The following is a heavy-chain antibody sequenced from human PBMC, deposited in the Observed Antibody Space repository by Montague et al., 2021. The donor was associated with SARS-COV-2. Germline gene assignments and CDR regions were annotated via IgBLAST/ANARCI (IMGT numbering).Heavy chain of an antibody. J-gene: IGHJ4*02. CDR1: SGSIISSGYY. V-gene: IGHV4-39*02. D-gene: IGHD3-10*01. Sequence: SETLSLTCSVSSGSIISSGYYWGWIRQPPGKDLEWIGNIYHSGTTYYNPSLQSRGTISVDTSKNHVSLKLSSVTAADTAVYFCAGGMIRGGTTPFDYWGQGSQVTVSS. CDR2: IYHSGTT. CDR3: AGGMIRGGTTPFDY.